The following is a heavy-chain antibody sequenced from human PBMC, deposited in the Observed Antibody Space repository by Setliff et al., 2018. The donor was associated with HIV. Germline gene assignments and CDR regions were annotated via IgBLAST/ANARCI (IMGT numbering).Heavy chain of an antibody. CDR2: IIPIFGTA. V-gene: IGHV1-69*13. D-gene: IGHD6-13*01. CDR3: ARDQPTVYYTSWYDSGEYNWFDS. J-gene: IGHJ5*01. CDR1: GGTFSSYA. Sequence: GASVKVSCKASGGTFSSYAISWVRQAPGQGLEWMGGIIPIFGTANYAQKFQGRVTITADESTSTAYMELSSLRSEDTAVYYCARDQPTVYYTSWYDSGEYNWFDSWGQGTLVTVSS.